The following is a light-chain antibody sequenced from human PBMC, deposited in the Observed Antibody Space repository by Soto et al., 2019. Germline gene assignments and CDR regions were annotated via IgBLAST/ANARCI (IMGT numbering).Light chain of an antibody. Sequence: QSALTQPASVSGSPGQSIAISCTGTSSDVGNYNLVSWYQQHSGKAPKLMIYGGTKRPSGVSDRFSGSKSGNTASLTISGLQAEDEADYYCCSYASTGTYVFGTGTKLTVL. CDR3: CSYASTGTYV. J-gene: IGLJ1*01. V-gene: IGLV2-23*01. CDR2: GGT. CDR1: SSDVGNYNL.